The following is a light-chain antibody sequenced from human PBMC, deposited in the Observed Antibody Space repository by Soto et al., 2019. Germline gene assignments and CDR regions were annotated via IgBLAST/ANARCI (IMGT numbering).Light chain of an antibody. V-gene: IGKV1-13*02. CDR1: QGINSA. CDR3: QQFNSYPLT. J-gene: IGKJ4*01. CDR2: DAS. Sequence: AIQLTQSPSSLAASVGDRVTITCRASQGINSALAWYQQTPGKAPKLLIYDASSLESGVPSRFSGSGSWTDFTLTISSLQSEDFASDYCQQFNSYPLTFGVGTKVEIK.